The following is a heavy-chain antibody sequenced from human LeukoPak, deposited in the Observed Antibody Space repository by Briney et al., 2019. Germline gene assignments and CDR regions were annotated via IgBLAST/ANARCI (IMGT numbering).Heavy chain of an antibody. J-gene: IGHJ3*02. CDR1: GFTFRVYE. CDR2: ISGRGDTK. V-gene: IGHV3-48*03. CDR3: ARVRYGDDAFDI. Sequence: GGSLRLSCAASGFTFRVYEMQWVRQAPGKGLEGVYYISGRGDTKYYADSVKGRFTISRDNARNSLYLQMNSLRAEDTAVYYCARVRYGDDAFDIWGQGTMVTVSS. D-gene: IGHD5-18*01.